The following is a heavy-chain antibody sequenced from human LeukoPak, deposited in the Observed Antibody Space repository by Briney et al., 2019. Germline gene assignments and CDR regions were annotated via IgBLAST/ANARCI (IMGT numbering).Heavy chain of an antibody. J-gene: IGHJ4*02. CDR1: GGSFSGYY. CDR2: INHSGST. CDR3: AAAAGTRYFDY. Sequence: SETLSLTCAVYGGSFSGYYWSWIRQPPGKGLEWNGEINHSGSTNYNPSLKSRVTISVDTSKNQFSLKLSSVTAADTAVYYCAAAAGTRYFDYWGQGTLVTVSS. V-gene: IGHV4-34*01. D-gene: IGHD6-13*01.